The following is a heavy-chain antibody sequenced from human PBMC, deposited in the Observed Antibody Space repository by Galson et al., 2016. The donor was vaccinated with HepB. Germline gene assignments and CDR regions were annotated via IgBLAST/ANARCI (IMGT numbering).Heavy chain of an antibody. CDR3: AKKGAEWLIYNWYFDY. D-gene: IGHD3-3*01. J-gene: IGHJ4*02. Sequence: SLRLSCAASGFTFSSFAMNWVRQAPGKGLEWVSGISGRGETTYYTESVRGRFTISRDNSRNEVYLQMDRLRVEDTAVYFCAKKGAEWLIYNWYFDYWGQGTLVTASS. V-gene: IGHV3-23*01. CDR2: ISGRGETT. CDR1: GFTFSSFA.